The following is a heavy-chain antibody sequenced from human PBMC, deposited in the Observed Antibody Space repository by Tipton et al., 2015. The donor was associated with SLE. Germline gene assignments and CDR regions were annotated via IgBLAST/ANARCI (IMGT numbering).Heavy chain of an antibody. CDR2: IYYSGST. D-gene: IGHD6-13*01. CDR3: ARDHPIAAYAFDI. V-gene: IGHV4-61*01. CDR1: GGSVSSGSYY. J-gene: IGHJ3*02. Sequence: TLSLTCTVSGGSVSSGSYYWSWIRQPPGKGLEWIGYIYYSGSTNYNPSLKSRVTISVDTSKNQFSLKLSSVTAADTAVYYCARDHPIAAYAFDIWGQGTMVTVSS.